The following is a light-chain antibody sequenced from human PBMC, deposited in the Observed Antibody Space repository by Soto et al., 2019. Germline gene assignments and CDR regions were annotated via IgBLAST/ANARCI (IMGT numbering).Light chain of an antibody. CDR2: NTN. Sequence: QSALTQPPSASGTPGQRVTIYCSGSSSNIGTNTVNWYQQFPGSAPQLLLYNTNQRPSGVPGRFSGSKSGTSASLAISGLQSEDEADYYCAAWDGSLDVVLFGGGTKVTVL. CDR1: SSNIGTNT. J-gene: IGLJ2*01. V-gene: IGLV1-44*01. CDR3: AAWDGSLDVVL.